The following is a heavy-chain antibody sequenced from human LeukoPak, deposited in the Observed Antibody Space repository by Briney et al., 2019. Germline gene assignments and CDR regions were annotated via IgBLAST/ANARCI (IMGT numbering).Heavy chain of an antibody. V-gene: IGHV3-23*01. Sequence: GGSLRLSCAASGFTFSSYAMNWVRQAPGKGLEWVAGISSGDRTFYAESVKGRFSISRDNSKNTLFLQMNSLRGEDTAVYYCAKGDGYNSPFDYWGQGTLVSVSS. D-gene: IGHD5-24*01. CDR3: AKGDGYNSPFDY. CDR2: ISSGDRT. CDR1: GFTFSSYA. J-gene: IGHJ4*02.